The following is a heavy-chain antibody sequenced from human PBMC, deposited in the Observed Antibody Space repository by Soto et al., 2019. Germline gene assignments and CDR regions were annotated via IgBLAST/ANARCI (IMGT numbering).Heavy chain of an antibody. CDR2: IYYSGST. V-gene: IGHV4-59*01. J-gene: IGHJ5*02. Sequence: PSETLSLTCTVSGGSISSYYWSWIRQPPGKGLEWIGYIYYSGSTNYNPSPKSRVTISVDTSKNQFSLKLSSVTAADTAVYYCARKNRFLEWLPWFDPWGQGTLVTV. CDR3: ARKNRFLEWLPWFDP. CDR1: GGSISSYY. D-gene: IGHD3-3*01.